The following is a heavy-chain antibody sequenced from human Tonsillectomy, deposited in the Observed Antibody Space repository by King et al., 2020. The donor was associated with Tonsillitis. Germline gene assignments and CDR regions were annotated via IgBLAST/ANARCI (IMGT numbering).Heavy chain of an antibody. V-gene: IGHV3-49*03. D-gene: IGHD5-18*01. CDR2: IRSKAYGGIV. CDR1: GFTFNTYA. Sequence: EVQLVESGGGLVQPGRSLRLSCTASGFTFNTYAMSWFRQAPGKGLEWVSFIRSKAYGGIVEYAASVRGRFSISRDDSKSIAYLQMNSLKTEDTAVYYCARERVTASWFDPWGQGTLVTVSS. J-gene: IGHJ5*02. CDR3: ARERVTASWFDP.